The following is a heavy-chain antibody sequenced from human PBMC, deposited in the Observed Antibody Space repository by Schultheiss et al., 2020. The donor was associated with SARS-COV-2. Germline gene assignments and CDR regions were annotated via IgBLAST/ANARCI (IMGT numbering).Heavy chain of an antibody. CDR2: INHSGST. CDR1: GGSFSGYY. J-gene: IGHJ6*02. Sequence: SETLSLTCAVYGGSFSGYYWSWIRQPPGKGLGWIGEINHSGSTNYNPSLKSRVTISVDTSKNQFSLKLSSVTAADTAVYYCARGGGYYGMDVWGQGTTITVSS. V-gene: IGHV4-34*01. CDR3: ARGGGYYGMDV. D-gene: IGHD3-10*01.